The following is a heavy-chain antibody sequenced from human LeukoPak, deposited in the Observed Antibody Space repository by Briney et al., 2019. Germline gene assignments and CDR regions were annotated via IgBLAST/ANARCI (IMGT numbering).Heavy chain of an antibody. CDR1: GYSISSGYY. CDR3: ARDTWFGDNYYYYYYMDV. Sequence: SETLSLTCAVSGYSISSGYYWGWIRQPAGKGLEWIGRIYTSGSTNYNPSLKSRVAISVDTSKNQFSLKLSSVTAADTAVYYCARDTWFGDNYYYYYYMDVWGKGTTVTVSS. D-gene: IGHD3-10*01. V-gene: IGHV4-61*02. CDR2: IYTSGST. J-gene: IGHJ6*03.